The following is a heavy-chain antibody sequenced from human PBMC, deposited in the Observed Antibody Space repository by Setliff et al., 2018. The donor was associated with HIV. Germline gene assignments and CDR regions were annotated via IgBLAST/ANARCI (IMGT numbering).Heavy chain of an antibody. V-gene: IGHV1-2*02. CDR1: GYTFTDYY. J-gene: IGHJ4*02. CDR3: ARWQEAYSYYFDS. Sequence: ASVKVSCKTSGYTFTDYYIKWVRQAPGEGLEWLGWMHPNSGGTSYAQKFRGRVILTRDTSINTAYMELSRLTSDDTAVYYCARWQEAYSYYFDSWGQGTLVTVSS. D-gene: IGHD3-16*01. CDR2: MHPNSGGT.